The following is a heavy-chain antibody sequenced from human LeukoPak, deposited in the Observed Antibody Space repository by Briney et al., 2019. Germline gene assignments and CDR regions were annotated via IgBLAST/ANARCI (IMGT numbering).Heavy chain of an antibody. D-gene: IGHD2-15*01. CDR1: GFTFSSYW. Sequence: RGSLRLSCAASGFTFSSYWMHWVRQAPGKGLVWVSRINSDGSSTSYADSVKGRFTISRDNAKNTLYLQMNSLRAEDTAVYYCARASSGGSRWGFAFDIWGQGTMVTVSS. J-gene: IGHJ3*02. CDR2: INSDGSST. CDR3: ARASSGGSRWGFAFDI. V-gene: IGHV3-74*01.